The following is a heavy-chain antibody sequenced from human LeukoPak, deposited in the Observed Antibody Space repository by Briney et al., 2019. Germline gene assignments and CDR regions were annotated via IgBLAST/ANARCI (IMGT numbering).Heavy chain of an antibody. CDR1: GFVFTDYY. CDR3: ARESGDYYDSSGYSMGY. V-gene: IGHV3-11*04. CDR2: INTDGNMI. J-gene: IGHJ4*02. Sequence: GGSLRLSCAASGFVFTDYYMSWIRQAPGKGLEWTSYINTDGNMIYYADSVRGRFIISRDNAKKSLFLQMNSLRAEDTAVYYCARESGDYYDSSGYSMGYWGQGTLVTVSS. D-gene: IGHD3-22*01.